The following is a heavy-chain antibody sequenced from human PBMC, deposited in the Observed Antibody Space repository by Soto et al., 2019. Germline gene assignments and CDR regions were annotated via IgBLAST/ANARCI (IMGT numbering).Heavy chain of an antibody. J-gene: IGHJ4*02. D-gene: IGHD5-12*01. V-gene: IGHV5-51*01. CDR3: ARIEYSGYVNRGDFLFDY. CDR2: IYPGDSDT. CDR1: GYSFTSYW. Sequence: GESLKISCKGSGYSFTSYWIGWVRQMPGKGLEWMGIIYPGDSDTRYSPSFQGQVTISADKSISTAYLQWSSLKASDTAMYYCARIEYSGYVNRGDFLFDYWGQGTLVTVSS.